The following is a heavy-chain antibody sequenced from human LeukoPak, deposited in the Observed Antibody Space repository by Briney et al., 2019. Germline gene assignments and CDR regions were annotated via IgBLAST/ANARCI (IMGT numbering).Heavy chain of an antibody. D-gene: IGHD3-16*01. J-gene: IGHJ4*02. CDR2: ISSSSSYI. CDR1: GFTFSSYS. V-gene: IGHV3-21*01. CDR3: ARVRWGGLYYFDY. Sequence: GSLRPSCAASGFTFSSYSMNWVRQAPGKGLEWVSSISSSSSYIYYADSVKGRLTISRDNAKNTLYLQMNSLRAEDTAVYYCARVRWGGLYYFDYWGQGTLVTVSS.